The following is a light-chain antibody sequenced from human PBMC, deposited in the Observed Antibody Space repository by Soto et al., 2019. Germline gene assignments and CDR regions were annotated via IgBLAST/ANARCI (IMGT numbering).Light chain of an antibody. CDR1: QSVSSH. V-gene: IGKV3-11*01. J-gene: IGKJ5*01. CDR3: QQRSDWRIT. Sequence: EIVLTQSPGTLSLSPGERATLSCRASQSVSSHLAWYQQKHGQAPRLLISDTSNRATGIPARFSGSGSGTDFTLTISSLEPEDFAVYYCQQRSDWRITFGQGTRLEI. CDR2: DTS.